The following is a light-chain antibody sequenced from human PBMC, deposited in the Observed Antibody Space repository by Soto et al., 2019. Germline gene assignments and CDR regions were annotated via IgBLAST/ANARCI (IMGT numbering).Light chain of an antibody. J-gene: IGLJ1*01. Sequence: QSVLTRPASVSASPGQSITISCTGTRSDVGGYDYVSWYQQHPGKAPKVIIYEVSNRPSGVSNRFSGSKSGNTASLTISGLQAEDEADYYCSSYTRSTTQAFGTGTKVTVL. CDR1: RSDVGGYDY. CDR3: SSYTRSTTQA. V-gene: IGLV2-14*01. CDR2: EVS.